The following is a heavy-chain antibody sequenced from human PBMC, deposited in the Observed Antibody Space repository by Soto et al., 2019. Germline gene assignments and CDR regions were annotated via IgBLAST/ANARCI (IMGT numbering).Heavy chain of an antibody. CDR1: GGTFSSYA. D-gene: IGHD3-16*01. CDR2: IIPIFGTA. J-gene: IGHJ4*02. CDR3: ARDRERLGGIVRGSFDY. V-gene: IGHV1-69*01. Sequence: QVQLVQSGAEVKKPGSSVNVSCKASGGTFSSYAISWVRQAPGQGLEWMGGIIPIFGTANYAQKFQGRVTITADESTSTAYMELSSLRSEDTAVYYCARDRERLGGIVRGSFDYWGQGTLVTVSS.